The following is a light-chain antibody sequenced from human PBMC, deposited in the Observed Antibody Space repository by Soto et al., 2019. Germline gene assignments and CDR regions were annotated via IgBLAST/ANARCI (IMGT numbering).Light chain of an antibody. CDR2: DAS. V-gene: IGKV3D-20*01. CDR1: QRVSGRF. Sequence: DIVLTQSPATLSLSPGDRVTLSCGAGQRVSGRFVAWFQQRPGLAPRLLIYDASTRATGIPDRFSGSGSGTDFTLTISRLEPEDFAVYYCHQYGTSPWTFGQWTKVEI. CDR3: HQYGTSPWT. J-gene: IGKJ1*01.